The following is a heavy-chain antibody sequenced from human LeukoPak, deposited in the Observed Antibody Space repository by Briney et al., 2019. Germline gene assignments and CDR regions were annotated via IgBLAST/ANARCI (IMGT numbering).Heavy chain of an antibody. CDR1: GGSISSSSYY. Sequence: SETLSLTCTVSGGSISSSSYYWGWIRQPPGKGLEWIVSIYYSGSTYYHPSLKSRVTISVDTSKNQFSLKLSSVTAADTAVYYCASIKRLRYCSSTSCHFDYWGQGTLVTVSS. CDR2: IYYSGST. D-gene: IGHD2-2*01. CDR3: ASIKRLRYCSSTSCHFDY. J-gene: IGHJ4*02. V-gene: IGHV4-39*01.